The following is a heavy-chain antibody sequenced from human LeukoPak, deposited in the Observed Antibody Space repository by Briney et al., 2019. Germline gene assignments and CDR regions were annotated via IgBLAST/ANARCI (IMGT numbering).Heavy chain of an antibody. CDR3: ARDPPAGTDNSNFDY. Sequence: ASVKVSCKASGYTFTSYYMHWVRQAPGQGLEWMGIINPSGGSTSYAQKFQGRVTMTRDTSTSTVYMELSSLRPEDTAVYYCARDPPAGTDNSNFDYWGQGTLVTVSS. CDR2: INPSGGST. CDR1: GYTFTSYY. J-gene: IGHJ4*02. D-gene: IGHD6-13*01. V-gene: IGHV1-46*01.